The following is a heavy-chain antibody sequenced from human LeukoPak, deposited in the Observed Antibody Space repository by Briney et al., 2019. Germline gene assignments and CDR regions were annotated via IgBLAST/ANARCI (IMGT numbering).Heavy chain of an antibody. V-gene: IGHV3-30*18. CDR2: ISYDGSNK. D-gene: IGHD3-10*01. Sequence: GGSLRLSCAASGFTFSSYGMHWVRQAPGKGLEWVAVISYDGSNKYYADSVKGRFTISRDNSKNTLYLQMNSLRAEDTAVYYCAKDRISGSGSYYYYYYGMDVWGQGTTVTVSS. CDR1: GFTFSSYG. CDR3: AKDRISGSGSYYYYYYGMDV. J-gene: IGHJ6*02.